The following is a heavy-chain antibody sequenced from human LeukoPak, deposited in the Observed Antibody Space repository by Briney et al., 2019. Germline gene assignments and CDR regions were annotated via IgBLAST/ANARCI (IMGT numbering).Heavy chain of an antibody. CDR2: ISYDGSNK. V-gene: IGHV3-30*18. CDR1: GFTFSSYG. J-gene: IGHJ4*02. Sequence: GGSLRLSCAASGFTFSSYGMHWVRQAPGKGLEWVAVISYDGSNKYYADSVKGRFTISRDNSKNTLYLQMNSLRAEDTAVYYCAKDTLGLNLFDYWGQGTLVTVSS. D-gene: IGHD3-16*01. CDR3: AKDTLGLNLFDY.